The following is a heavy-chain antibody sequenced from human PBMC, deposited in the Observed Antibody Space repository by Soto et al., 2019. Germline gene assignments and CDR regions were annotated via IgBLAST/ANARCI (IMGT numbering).Heavy chain of an antibody. CDR1: GFSFSSYA. CDR3: AKEYCGADCALVF. J-gene: IGHJ4*02. D-gene: IGHD2-21*02. Sequence: GGSLRLSCAASGFSFSSYAMSWVRQAPGKGLEWVSSISDGGGSTNYADSVRGRFTIARDRSRNTLYLHMIGLRAEDTAVYCCAKEYCGADCALVFWGQGALVTVSS. V-gene: IGHV3-23*01. CDR2: ISDGGGST.